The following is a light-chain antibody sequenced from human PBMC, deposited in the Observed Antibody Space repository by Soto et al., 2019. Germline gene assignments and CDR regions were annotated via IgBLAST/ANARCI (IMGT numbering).Light chain of an antibody. CDR1: QGISNW. V-gene: IGKV1-5*01. Sequence: DIQMTQSPSTLSASVGDRVTITCRATQGISNWLAWYQQKPGKAPKLLIYDASILESGVPSRFSGSGAGTEFTLTIRSLHPDDFATYYCQQYENYSYTFGQGTKVDIK. CDR2: DAS. CDR3: QQYENYSYT. J-gene: IGKJ2*01.